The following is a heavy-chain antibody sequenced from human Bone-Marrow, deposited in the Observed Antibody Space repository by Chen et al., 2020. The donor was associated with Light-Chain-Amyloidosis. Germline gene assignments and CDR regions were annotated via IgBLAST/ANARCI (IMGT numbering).Heavy chain of an antibody. Sequence: EVQLVESGGRLIQPGGSLRLSCAASGFTVSSNYMSWVRQAPGKGLEWVSVIYSGGSTYYADSVKGRFTISRDNSKNTLYLQMSSLRAEDTAVYYCARQTTVTVWFDPWGQGTLVTVSS. CDR1: GFTVSSNY. J-gene: IGHJ5*02. CDR3: ARQTTVTVWFDP. D-gene: IGHD4-17*01. V-gene: IGHV3-53*01. CDR2: IYSGGST.